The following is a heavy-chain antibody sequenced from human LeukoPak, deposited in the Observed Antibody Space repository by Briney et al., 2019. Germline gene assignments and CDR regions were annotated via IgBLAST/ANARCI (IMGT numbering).Heavy chain of an antibody. D-gene: IGHD2-2*01. CDR2: ISGSDGST. CDR1: GFTSSSYA. Sequence: GGSLRLSCAASGFTSSSYAMTWVRQAPDKGLEWVSAISGSDGSTYYADSVKGRFTISRDDSQNTLYLQMNSLSAKDTAVYYCAKVETSGGANCYALDYWGQGTLVTVSS. V-gene: IGHV3-23*01. CDR3: AKVETSGGANCYALDY. J-gene: IGHJ4*02.